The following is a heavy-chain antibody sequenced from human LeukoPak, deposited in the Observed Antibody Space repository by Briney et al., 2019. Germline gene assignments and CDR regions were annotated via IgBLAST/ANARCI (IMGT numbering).Heavy chain of an antibody. Sequence: PGGSLRLSCAASGFTFSSYSMNWVRQAPGKGLEWVSYISSSSSTIYYADSVKGRFTISRDNAKNSLYLQMNSLRDEDTAVYYCARDSPLPGIAVAGTAGGDYWGQGTPVTVSS. CDR2: ISSSSSTI. D-gene: IGHD6-19*01. J-gene: IGHJ4*02. V-gene: IGHV3-48*02. CDR3: ARDSPLPGIAVAGTAGGDY. CDR1: GFTFSSYS.